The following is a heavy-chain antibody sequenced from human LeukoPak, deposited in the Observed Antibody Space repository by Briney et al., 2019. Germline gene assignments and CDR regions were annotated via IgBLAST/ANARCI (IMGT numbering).Heavy chain of an antibody. CDR1: GGSISSYY. D-gene: IGHD1-1*01. J-gene: IGHJ5*02. CDR2: IYGSGST. V-gene: IGHV4-59*01. CDR3: AREGTSGTHLNWFDP. Sequence: KTSETLSLTCTVSGGSISSYYWSWIRQPPGKGLEWIGHIYGSGSTNYNPSLKSRVTLSVDTSKNQFSLKLSSATAADTAVYYCAREGTSGTHLNWFDPWGQGTLVTVSS.